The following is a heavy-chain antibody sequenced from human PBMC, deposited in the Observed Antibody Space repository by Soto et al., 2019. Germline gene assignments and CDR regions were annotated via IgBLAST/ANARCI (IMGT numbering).Heavy chain of an antibody. V-gene: IGHV1-46*01. Sequence: GASVKVSCKTSGYIFTSYYIHWVRQAPGQGLEWMGIINPSGGTTTYAQKFQGRVTMTRDTSTSTVYMELSSLRSEDTAVYYCARGPATAPDAYRALRTLVTVSS. D-gene: IGHD2-2*01. CDR2: INPSGGTT. CDR1: GYIFTSYY. CDR3: ARGPATAPDAY. J-gene: IGHJ4*02.